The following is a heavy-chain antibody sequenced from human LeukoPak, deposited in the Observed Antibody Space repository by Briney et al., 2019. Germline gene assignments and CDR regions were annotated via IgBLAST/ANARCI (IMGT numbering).Heavy chain of an antibody. D-gene: IGHD6-13*01. V-gene: IGHV3-9*01. J-gene: IGHJ5*02. CDR1: GFTFDDYA. CDR2: ISWNSGSI. CDR3: AKGMQIAAAGSDNWFDP. Sequence: PGGSLRLSCAASGFTFDDYAMHWVRQAPGKGLEWVSGISWNSGSIGYADSVKGRFTISRDNAKNSLYLQMNSLRAEDTALYYCAKGMQIAAAGSDNWFDPWGQGTLVTVSS.